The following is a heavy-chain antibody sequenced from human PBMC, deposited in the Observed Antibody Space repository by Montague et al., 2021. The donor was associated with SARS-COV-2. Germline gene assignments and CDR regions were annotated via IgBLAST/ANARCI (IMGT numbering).Heavy chain of an antibody. CDR3: ARSHDYRGNNYFDS. V-gene: IGHV4-34*01. CDR1: GGSLSGFY. CDR2: ITHGGST. D-gene: IGHD4-23*01. J-gene: IGHJ4*02. Sequence: SETLSLTCAVYGGSLSGFYWTWTRQAPGKGLEWVGEITHGGSTSYSPALKSRLTISLDTSKNQFSLKLDSVTAADTATYYCARSHDYRGNNYFDSWGQGARVIVSS.